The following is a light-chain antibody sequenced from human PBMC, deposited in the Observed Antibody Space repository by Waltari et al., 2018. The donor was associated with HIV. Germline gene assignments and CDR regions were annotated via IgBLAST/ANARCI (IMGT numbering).Light chain of an antibody. V-gene: IGKV1-33*01. J-gene: IGKJ4*01. CDR1: QDISTN. Sequence: DIQMTQSPSSLSASVADRVTITCQASQDISTNLHWYQQKPGKAPQVQIYDAVNLETGVPSRFSGSGSGTKFIMTINSLQPEDIATYYCQQSASLTPLTFGGGTKVEI. CDR2: DAV. CDR3: QQSASLTPLT.